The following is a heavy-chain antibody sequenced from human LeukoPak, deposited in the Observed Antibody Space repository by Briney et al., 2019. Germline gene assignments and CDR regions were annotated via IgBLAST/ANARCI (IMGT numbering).Heavy chain of an antibody. J-gene: IGHJ4*02. D-gene: IGHD6-13*01. Sequence: PGGSLRLSCAASGFTFSDYYMSWIRQAPGKGLEWVSYISSSGSTICYADSVKGRFTISRDNAKNSLYLQMNSLRAEDTAVYYCARPKYSSSWQIFDYWGQGTLVTASS. CDR1: GFTFSDYY. V-gene: IGHV3-11*01. CDR2: ISSSGSTI. CDR3: ARPKYSSSWQIFDY.